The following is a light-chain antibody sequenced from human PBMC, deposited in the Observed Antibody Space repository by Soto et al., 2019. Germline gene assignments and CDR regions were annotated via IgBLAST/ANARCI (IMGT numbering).Light chain of an antibody. CDR1: SSNIGNNY. Sequence: QSVLTQPPSVSAAPGQKVTISRSGSSSNIGNNYVSWYQQLPGTAPKLLIYDNNKRPSGIPDRFSGSKSGTSGTLDITGLQTGDEADYYCATWDYSLTGEVFGGGTKVTVL. CDR2: DNN. CDR3: ATWDYSLTGEV. V-gene: IGLV1-51*01. J-gene: IGLJ2*01.